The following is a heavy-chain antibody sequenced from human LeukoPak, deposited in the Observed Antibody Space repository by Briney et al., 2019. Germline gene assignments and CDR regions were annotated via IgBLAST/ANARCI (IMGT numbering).Heavy chain of an antibody. CDR3: ARQAYSSGWHVDY. J-gene: IGHJ4*02. Sequence: GESLKISCKGSGYSFTSYWIGWVRQMPGKGLEWMGIIYPGDSDTRYSPSFEGQVTISADKSISTAYLQWYSLKASDTAMYFCARQAYSSGWHVDYWGQGTLVTVSS. V-gene: IGHV5-51*01. CDR1: GYSFTSYW. CDR2: IYPGDSDT. D-gene: IGHD6-19*01.